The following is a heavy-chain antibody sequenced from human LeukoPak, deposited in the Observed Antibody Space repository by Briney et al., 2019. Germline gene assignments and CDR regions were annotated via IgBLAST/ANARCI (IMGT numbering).Heavy chain of an antibody. V-gene: IGHV4-4*07. CDR2: IYSSGYT. CDR3: ARGEHSVDS. D-gene: IGHD1/OR15-1a*01. CDR1: GGAIRSHY. J-gene: IGHJ4*02. Sequence: SETLSLTCTVSGGAIRSHYWNWIRQPAGKGLEWIGRIYSSGYTNDNPFLKSRITMSVDMSKNQFSLRLNSVTAADTAVYYCARGEHSVDSWGQGVLVTVSS.